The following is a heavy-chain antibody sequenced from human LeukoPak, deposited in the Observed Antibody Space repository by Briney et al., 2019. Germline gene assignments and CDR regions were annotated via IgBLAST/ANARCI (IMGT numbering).Heavy chain of an antibody. V-gene: IGHV4-61*02. CDR1: GGSISSGSYY. CDR2: IYTSGST. Sequence: SQTLSLTCTVSGGSISSGSYYWSWIRQPAGKGLEWIGRIYTSGSTNYNPSLKSRVTISVDTSKNQFSLKLSSVTAADTAVYYCARALYYYDSSPLRVAFDIWGQGTMVTVSS. J-gene: IGHJ3*02. CDR3: ARALYYYDSSPLRVAFDI. D-gene: IGHD3-22*01.